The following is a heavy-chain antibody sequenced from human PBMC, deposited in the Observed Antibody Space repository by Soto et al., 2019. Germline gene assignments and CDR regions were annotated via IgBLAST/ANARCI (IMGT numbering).Heavy chain of an antibody. CDR3: ARDSPATNPS. V-gene: IGHV4-61*08. CDR1: GGSVSSEGYY. Sequence: SETLSLTCTVSGGSVSSEGYYWSWIRQSPGKGPECIGHVSYSGSTTYNPSLKSRVTISVDTSKNQFSLKVNSVTAADTAVYYCARDSPATNPSWGQGTMVTVSS. D-gene: IGHD1-26*01. J-gene: IGHJ3*01. CDR2: VSYSGST.